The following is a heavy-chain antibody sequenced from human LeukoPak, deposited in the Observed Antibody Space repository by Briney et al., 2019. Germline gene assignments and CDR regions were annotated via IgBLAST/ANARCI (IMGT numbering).Heavy chain of an antibody. CDR1: GYTFTSYD. J-gene: IGHJ4*02. CDR3: TKGGAMVATVDF. D-gene: IGHD5-18*01. CDR2: ISAYNGRT. Sequence: ASVKVSCKASGYTFTSYDITWVRQAPGQGLEWVGWISAYNGRTNYAQKFQGRVTMTIDTSTTTAYMDLRSLTSDDTAIYYCTKGGAMVATVDFWGQGTLVTVSS. V-gene: IGHV1-18*01.